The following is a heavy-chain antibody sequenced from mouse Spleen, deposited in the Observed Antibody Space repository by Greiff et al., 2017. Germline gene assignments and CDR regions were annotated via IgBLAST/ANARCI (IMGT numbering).Heavy chain of an antibody. V-gene: IGHV1-64*01. D-gene: IGHD1-1*01. CDR2: IHPNSGST. CDR3: TLTTVGALDY. J-gene: IGHJ4*01. CDR1: GYTFTSYW. Sequence: QVQLQQPGAELVKPGASVKLSCKASGYTFTSYWMHWVKQRPGQGLEWIGMIHPNSGSTNYNEKFKSKATLTVDKSSSTAYMQLSSLTSEDSAVYYCTLTTVGALDYWSQGTSVTVSS.